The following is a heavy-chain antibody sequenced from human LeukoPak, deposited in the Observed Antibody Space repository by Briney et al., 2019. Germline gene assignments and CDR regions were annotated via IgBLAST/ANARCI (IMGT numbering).Heavy chain of an antibody. CDR2: VYYIEST. CDR1: GGSISTYY. J-gene: IGHJ6*03. CDR3: ARAGYSSSRRNYYYMDV. V-gene: IGHV4-59*01. Sequence: PSETLSLTCTVSGGSISTYYWSWIRQPPGKGPERIGHVYYIESTSYNPSLKSRVTISVDTSKNQFSLKLSSVTAADTAAYYCARAGYSSSRRNYYYMDVWGKGTTVTVSS. D-gene: IGHD6-6*01.